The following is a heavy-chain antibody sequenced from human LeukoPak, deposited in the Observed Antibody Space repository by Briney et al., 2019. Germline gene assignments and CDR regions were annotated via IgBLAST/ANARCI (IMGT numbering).Heavy chain of an antibody. J-gene: IGHJ4*02. V-gene: IGHV3-21*01. CDR1: GFTFSSYS. CDR2: ISSSSSYI. D-gene: IGHD1-26*01. CDR3: ARDRESIIDY. Sequence: PGGSLSLSCAASGFTFSSYSMNWVRQAPGKGLEWVSSISSSSSYIYYADSVKGRFTISRDNAKSSLYLQMNSLRAEDTAVYYCARDRESIIDYWGQGTLVTVSS.